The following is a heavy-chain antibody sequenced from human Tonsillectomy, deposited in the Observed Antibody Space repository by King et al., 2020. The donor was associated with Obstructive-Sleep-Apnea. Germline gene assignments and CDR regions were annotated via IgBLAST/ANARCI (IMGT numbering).Heavy chain of an antibody. Sequence: VQLVESGGGVVQPGRSLRLSCAASGFTFSSYGMHWVRQAPGKGLEWVAVILYDGSNKYYADSVKGRFTISRDNSKNTLYLQMNSLRPEDTAVYYCAKGLRALYSFDYWGQGTLVSVSS. D-gene: IGHD3-16*01. CDR3: AKGLRALYSFDY. CDR2: ILYDGSNK. J-gene: IGHJ4*02. V-gene: IGHV3-30*18. CDR1: GFTFSSYG.